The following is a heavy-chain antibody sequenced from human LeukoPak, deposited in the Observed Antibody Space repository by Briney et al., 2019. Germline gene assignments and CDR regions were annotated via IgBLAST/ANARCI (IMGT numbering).Heavy chain of an antibody. D-gene: IGHD1-26*01. CDR1: GYTFTGYY. CDR2: INPNSGGT. CDR3: ARPHDGGSYSNDAFDI. V-gene: IGHV1-2*02. Sequence: ASVKVSCKASGYTFTGYYMHWVRQAPGQGLEWMGWINPNSGGTNYAQKFQGRVTMTRDTSINTVYMELSRLRSDDTAVYYCARPHDGGSYSNDAFDIWGQGTMVTVSS. J-gene: IGHJ3*02.